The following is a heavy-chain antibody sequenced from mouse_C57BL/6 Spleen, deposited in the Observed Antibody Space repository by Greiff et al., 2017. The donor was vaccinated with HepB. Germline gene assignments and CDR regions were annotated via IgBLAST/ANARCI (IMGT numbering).Heavy chain of an antibody. CDR2: IYPGDGDT. CDR3: ASYYAFDY. D-gene: IGHD1-1*01. J-gene: IGHJ2*01. V-gene: IGHV1-82*01. CDR1: GYAFSSSW. Sequence: QVQLKESGPELVKPGASVKISCKASGYAFSSSWMNWVKQRPGKGLEWIGRIYPGDGDTNYNGKFKGKATLTADKSSSTAYMQLSSLTSEDSAVYFCASYYAFDYWGQGTTLTVSS.